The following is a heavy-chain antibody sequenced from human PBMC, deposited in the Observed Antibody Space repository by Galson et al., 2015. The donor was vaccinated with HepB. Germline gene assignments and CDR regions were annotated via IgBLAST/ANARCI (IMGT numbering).Heavy chain of an antibody. D-gene: IGHD1-1*01. CDR2: INPSGGST. J-gene: IGHJ4*02. V-gene: IGHV1-46*01. CDR1: GYTFTSYY. CDR3: ARDRRSHNLNDYAGTFDY. Sequence: SVKVSCKASGYTFTSYYMHWVRQAPGQGLEWMGIINPSGGSTSYAQKFQGRVTMTRDTSTSTVYMELSSLRSEDTAVYYCARDRRSHNLNDYAGTFDYWGQGTLVTVSS.